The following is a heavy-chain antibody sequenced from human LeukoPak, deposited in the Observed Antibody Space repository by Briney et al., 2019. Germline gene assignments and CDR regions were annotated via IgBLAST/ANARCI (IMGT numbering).Heavy chain of an antibody. D-gene: IGHD6-19*01. CDR1: GFTFSAYN. V-gene: IGHV3-21*01. CDR2: ITTSSTYM. CDR3: ARDPYSGGYGAYYYYYMDV. J-gene: IGHJ6*03. Sequence: PGGSLRLSCAASGFTFSAYNMNWVRRSPGKGLEWVSSITTSSTYMFYADSVRGRFTISRDNAENSLYLQMNSLRDEDTAVYYCARDPYSGGYGAYYYYYMDVWGKGTTVTVSS.